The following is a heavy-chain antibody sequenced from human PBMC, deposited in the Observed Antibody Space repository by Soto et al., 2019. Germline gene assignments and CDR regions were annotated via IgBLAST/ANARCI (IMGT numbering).Heavy chain of an antibody. CDR1: GVTFSSYA. CDR2: IIPIFGTV. J-gene: IGHJ3*02. D-gene: IGHD4-17*01. V-gene: IGHV1-69*06. CDR3: AREGKGDYDI. Sequence: SVNVSCKASGVTFSSYAISWVRQAPGQGLEWMGGIIPIFGTVNYAQKFQGRVTITADKSTSTAYMELSSLRSEDTAVYYCAREGKGDYDIWGQGTMVTVSS.